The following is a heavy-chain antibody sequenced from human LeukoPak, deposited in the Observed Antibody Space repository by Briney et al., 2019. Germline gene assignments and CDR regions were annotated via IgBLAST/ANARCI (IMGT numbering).Heavy chain of an antibody. CDR1: DGSFSGYY. V-gene: IGHV4-34*01. CDR3: ARVHGYYDILTGYYRYYFDY. J-gene: IGHJ4*02. Sequence: SETLSLTCAVYDGSFSGYYWTWIRQPPGKGLEWIGEINHSGSTNYNPSLKSRVTISVDTSKNQFSLKLTSVTAADTAVYYCARVHGYYDILTGYYRYYFDYWGQGTLVTVS. CDR2: INHSGST. D-gene: IGHD3-9*01.